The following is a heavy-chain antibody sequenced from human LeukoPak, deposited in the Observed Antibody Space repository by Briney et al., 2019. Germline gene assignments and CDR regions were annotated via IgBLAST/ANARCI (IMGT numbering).Heavy chain of an antibody. Sequence: GGSLRLSCAASGFTFSRYWMHWVRQAPGKGLEWVAVISYDGSNKYYEDSVKGRFTISRDNSKNTLYLQMNSLRAEDTAVYYCAKDWQLVDYWGQGTLVTVSS. CDR2: ISYDGSNK. D-gene: IGHD1-1*01. CDR1: GFTFSRYW. V-gene: IGHV3-30*18. J-gene: IGHJ4*02. CDR3: AKDWQLVDY.